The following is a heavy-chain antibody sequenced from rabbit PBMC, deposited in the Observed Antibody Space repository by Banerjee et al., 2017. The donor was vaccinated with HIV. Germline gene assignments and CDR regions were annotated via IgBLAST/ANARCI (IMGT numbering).Heavy chain of an antibody. CDR1: GFDFSSYG. V-gene: IGHV1S47*01. CDR3: ARDLANL. J-gene: IGHJ4*01. Sequence: QEQLVESGGGLVQPGGSLKLSCKASGFDFSSYGVSWVRQAPGKGLEWIGYITYGGSAYYASWVKGRFTISRDNAQNTVSLQMTSLTAADTATYFCARDLANLWGQGTLVSVS. CDR2: ITYGGSA.